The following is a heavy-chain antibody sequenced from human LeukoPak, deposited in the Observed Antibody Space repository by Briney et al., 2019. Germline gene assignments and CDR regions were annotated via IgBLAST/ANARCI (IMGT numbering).Heavy chain of an antibody. CDR1: GYTFTSYA. Sequence: GASVKVSCKASGYTFTSYAMHWVRQAPGQRLEWMGGFDPEDGETIYAQKFQGRVTMTEDTSTDTAYMELSSLRSEDTAVYYCATVRQQWPQLGAFDIWGQGTMVAVSS. V-gene: IGHV1-24*01. J-gene: IGHJ3*02. D-gene: IGHD6-19*01. CDR3: ATVRQQWPQLGAFDI. CDR2: FDPEDGET.